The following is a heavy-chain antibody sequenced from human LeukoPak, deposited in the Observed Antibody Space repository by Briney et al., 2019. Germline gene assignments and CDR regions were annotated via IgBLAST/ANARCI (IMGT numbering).Heavy chain of an antibody. CDR2: INSDGSST. CDR1: GFTFRSYW. V-gene: IGHV3-74*01. CDR3: AREQWLADYYYYYMDV. Sequence: GGSLKLSCTASGFTFRSYWMNWVRQAPGKGLVCVSRINSDGSSTSYADSVKGRFTIARDNAKNTLYLQMNSLRAEDTAVYYCAREQWLADYYYYYMDVWGKGTTVTVSS. D-gene: IGHD6-19*01. J-gene: IGHJ6*03.